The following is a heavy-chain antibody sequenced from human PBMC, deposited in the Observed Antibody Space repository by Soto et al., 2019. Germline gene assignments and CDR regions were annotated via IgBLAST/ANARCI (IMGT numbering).Heavy chain of an antibody. CDR2: ISYEGSNT. Sequence: RRLSCAASRFTFSSYGMDWVRQAPGKGLEWVAAISYEGSNTYYADSVKGRFTISRDNSKNTLYLQMNSLRTEDTAVYYCAKEAPGYCSSTSCSAYYYYGMGVWGQGTTVTVSS. D-gene: IGHD2-2*01. CDR1: RFTFSSYG. J-gene: IGHJ6*02. CDR3: AKEAPGYCSSTSCSAYYYYGMGV. V-gene: IGHV3-30*18.